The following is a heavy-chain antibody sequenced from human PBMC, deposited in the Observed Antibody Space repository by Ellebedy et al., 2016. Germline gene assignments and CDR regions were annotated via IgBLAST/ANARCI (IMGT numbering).Heavy chain of an antibody. V-gene: IGHV4-61*02. D-gene: IGHD5-12*01. CDR1: GGSISSGSYY. CDR3: ARSYSGYDPFDY. CDR2: IYTSGST. Sequence: SETLSLXXTVSGGSISSGSYYWSWIRQPAGKGLEWIGRIYTSGSTNYNPSLKSRVTMSVDTSKNQFSLKLSSVTAADKAVYYCARSYSGYDPFDYWGQGTLVTVSS. J-gene: IGHJ4*02.